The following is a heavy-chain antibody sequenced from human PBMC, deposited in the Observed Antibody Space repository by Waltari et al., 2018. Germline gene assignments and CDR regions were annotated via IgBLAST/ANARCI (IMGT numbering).Heavy chain of an antibody. Sequence: QVQLVQSGAEVKKPGASVKVSCKASGYTFTSYDINWVRQATGQGLEWMGWMNPNSGNTGYAQKFQGRVTITTDESTSTAYMELSSLRSEDTAVYYCARDTPRGTEPDYWGQGTLVTVSS. CDR2: MNPNSGNT. CDR1: GYTFTSYD. CDR3: ARDTPRGTEPDY. V-gene: IGHV1-8*01. J-gene: IGHJ4*02. D-gene: IGHD1-1*01.